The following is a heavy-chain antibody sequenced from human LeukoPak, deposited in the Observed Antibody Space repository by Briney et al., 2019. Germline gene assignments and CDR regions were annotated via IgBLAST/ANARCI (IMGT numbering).Heavy chain of an antibody. Sequence: PSETLSLTCAVYGGSFSRYYWSWMRQSPGKGLEWIAEIDPRGDTNYNPSVKSRVTISVDTSKNQFSLKVRSLTAADTAVYYCARGATISETGYFDFWGQGTLVTVSS. CDR3: ARGATISETGYFDF. CDR2: IDPRGDT. CDR1: GGSFSRYY. D-gene: IGHD5-24*01. V-gene: IGHV4-34*01. J-gene: IGHJ4*03.